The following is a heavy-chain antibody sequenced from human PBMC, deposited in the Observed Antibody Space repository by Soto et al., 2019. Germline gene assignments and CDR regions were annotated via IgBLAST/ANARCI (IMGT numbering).Heavy chain of an antibody. CDR2: VNRDGSSS. D-gene: IGHD4-4*01. J-gene: IGHJ5*02. CDR1: GFTFGDYW. Sequence: EVQLVESGGGLVQPGGSLGLSCAASGFTFGDYWMHWVRQAPGKGLVWVSRVNRDGSSSNYADSVKGRFTISRDNAKNTLHLQMNSLRAEDTAVYYCAREYGNYVRPLDLWGRGTLVTVSS. CDR3: AREYGNYVRPLDL. V-gene: IGHV3-74*01.